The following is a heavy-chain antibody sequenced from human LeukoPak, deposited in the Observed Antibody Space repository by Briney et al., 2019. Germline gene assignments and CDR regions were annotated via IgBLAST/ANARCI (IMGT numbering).Heavy chain of an antibody. CDR3: ARLALQEVGATQTYYLDY. D-gene: IGHD1-26*01. J-gene: IGHJ4*02. V-gene: IGHV1-18*01. CDR2: ISTYNNNT. CDR1: GYTFRSYD. Sequence: ASVKVSCTASGYTFRSYDITWVRQAPGQGLEWVGWISTYNNNTKSAQKFQGRVTMTTDTATSTAYMELRSLRSDDTAVYYCARLALQEVGATQTYYLDYWGQGTLVTVSS.